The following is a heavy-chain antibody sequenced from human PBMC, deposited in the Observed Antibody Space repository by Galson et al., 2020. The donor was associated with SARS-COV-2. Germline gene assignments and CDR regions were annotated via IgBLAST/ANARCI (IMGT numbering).Heavy chain of an antibody. CDR3: ARDRVPSSGEYYFDY. D-gene: IGHD6-19*01. Sequence: SLRLSCAASGFTFSSYGMHWVRQAPGKGLEWVAVIWYDGSNKYYADSVKGRFTISRDNSKNTLYLQMNSLRAEDTAVYYCARDRVPSSGEYYFDYWGQGTLVTVAS. CDR1: GFTFSSYG. V-gene: IGHV3-33*01. CDR2: IWYDGSNK. J-gene: IGHJ4*02.